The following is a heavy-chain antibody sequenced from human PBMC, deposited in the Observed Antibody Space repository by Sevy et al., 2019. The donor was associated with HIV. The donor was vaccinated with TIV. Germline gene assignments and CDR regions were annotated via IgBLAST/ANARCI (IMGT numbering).Heavy chain of an antibody. Sequence: GGSLRLSCAASGFTFSSYSMHWVRQAPGKGLEWVAVIWYDGSNKYYADSVKGRFTISRDNSKNTLYLQMNSLRAEDTAVYYCARAGGSSSRYGMDVWGQGTTVTVSS. J-gene: IGHJ6*02. CDR3: ARAGGSSSRYGMDV. V-gene: IGHV3-33*01. CDR1: GFTFSSYS. D-gene: IGHD6-13*01. CDR2: IWYDGSNK.